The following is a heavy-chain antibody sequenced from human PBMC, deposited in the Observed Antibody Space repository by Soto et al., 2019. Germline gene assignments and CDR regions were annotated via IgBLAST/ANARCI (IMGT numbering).Heavy chain of an antibody. CDR2: IYPGDSDT. D-gene: IGHD3-22*01. CDR1: GYSFTSYW. Sequence: GESLKISCKGSGYSFTSYWIGWVRQMPGKGLEWMGIIYPGDSDTRYSPSFQGQVTISADKSISTAYLQWSSLKASDTAMYYCASSRYYYDSSGYYYNWFDPWGQGTLVTVSS. V-gene: IGHV5-51*01. J-gene: IGHJ5*02. CDR3: ASSRYYYDSSGYYYNWFDP.